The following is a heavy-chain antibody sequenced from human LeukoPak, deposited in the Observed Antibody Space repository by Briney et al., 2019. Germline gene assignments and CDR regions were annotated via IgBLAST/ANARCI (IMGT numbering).Heavy chain of an antibody. CDR1: GFTFDDYG. CDR3: ARGGGFSYGLAY. CDR2: TDTSGRYV. V-gene: IGHV3-21*04. J-gene: IGHJ4*02. Sequence: GGSLRLSCAASGFTFDDYGMSWVRQAPGKGLEWVSFTDTSGRYVYYGDSVKGRFTISRDNAKNTLYLQMNSLGAEDTAVYYCARGGGFSYGLAYWGQGTLVTVSS. D-gene: IGHD5-18*01.